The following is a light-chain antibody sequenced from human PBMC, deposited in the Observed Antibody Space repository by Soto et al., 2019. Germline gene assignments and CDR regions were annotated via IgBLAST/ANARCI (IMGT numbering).Light chain of an antibody. CDR3: SSYAGSSNV. CDR2: EVN. Sequence: QSALTQPPSASGSPGQAVAISCTGTSSDVGGYNYVSWYQQHPGKAPKLMIYEVNKRPSGVPDRFSGSKSGNTASLTVSGLKDEDADYYYCSSYAGSSNVFGTGTKLTVL. J-gene: IGLJ1*01. CDR1: SSDVGGYNY. V-gene: IGLV2-8*01.